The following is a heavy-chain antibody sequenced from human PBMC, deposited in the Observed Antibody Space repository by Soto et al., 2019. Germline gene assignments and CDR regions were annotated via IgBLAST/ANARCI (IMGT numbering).Heavy chain of an antibody. J-gene: IGHJ4*02. Sequence: EVQLVESVGDLVQPGGSLRLSCAASGFTFRAYLMSWVRQAPGKGLDWVANINQDGSVEYYADSVQGRFTISRDNAKNSLYLPMNSLRAEDTAVYYCATYHGADWESERHRYWGPGTLVTVSS. CDR1: GFTFRAYL. CDR2: INQDGSVE. D-gene: IGHD3-16*01. CDR3: ATYHGADWESERHRY. V-gene: IGHV3-7*01.